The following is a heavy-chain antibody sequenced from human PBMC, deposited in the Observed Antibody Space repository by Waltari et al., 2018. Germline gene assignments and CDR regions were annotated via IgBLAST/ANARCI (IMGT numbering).Heavy chain of an antibody. D-gene: IGHD3-16*01. J-gene: IGHJ4*02. CDR3: ARSSYDPPVYFDL. CDR2: CYATWGSS. V-gene: IGHV4-61*02. Sequence: QVQLRESGPGLVQPSETLSLTCTVSGASINSGPYYWSWIRQPAGKRLEWIGRCYATWGSSNDNPSLESRVTISGDTSKNQFSLDVRSVTAADTGTYYCARSSYDPPVYFDLWGQGTPVTVFS. CDR1: GASINSGPYY.